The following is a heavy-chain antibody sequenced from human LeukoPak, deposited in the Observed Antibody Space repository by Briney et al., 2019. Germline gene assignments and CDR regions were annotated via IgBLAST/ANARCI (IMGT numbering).Heavy chain of an antibody. CDR1: GASISSSSYY. CDR3: AGGGVIVVFPDY. V-gene: IGHV4-39*01. CDR2: IYYSGST. Sequence: SETLSLTCTVSGASISSSSYYWGWIRQPPGKGLEWIGSIYYSGSTYYNPSLKSRVTISVDTSKNQFSLKLSSVTAADTAVYYCAGGGVIVVFPDYWGQGTLVTVSS. D-gene: IGHD2-2*01. J-gene: IGHJ4*02.